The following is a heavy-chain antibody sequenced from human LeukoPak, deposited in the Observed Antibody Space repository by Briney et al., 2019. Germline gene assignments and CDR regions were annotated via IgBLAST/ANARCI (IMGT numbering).Heavy chain of an antibody. CDR1: GYTFTGYY. CDR2: INPNSGGT. J-gene: IGHJ4*02. CDR3: ARGDFWSKYYYDN. V-gene: IGHV1-2*02. Sequence: ASVKVSCRAFGYTFTGYYLHWVRQAPGQGLEWMGWINPNSGGTHYGQKFQGRVTMTRDTSISTAYMELSRLRSDDTAMYYCARGDFWSKYYYDNWGQGTLVTVSS. D-gene: IGHD3-3*01.